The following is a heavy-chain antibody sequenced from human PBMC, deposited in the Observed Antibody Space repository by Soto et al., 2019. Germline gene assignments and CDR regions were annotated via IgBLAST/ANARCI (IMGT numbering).Heavy chain of an antibody. Sequence: PLEPLSLTCTVAGGYIGSYYCSWIRQPPGKGLKWIGYIYYSGSTNYNPSLKSRVTISVDTSKNQFSLKLSSVTAADKAVYYCARFIAAAGTRWFDPWGHGTLVTVS. J-gene: IGHJ5*02. V-gene: IGHV4-59*01. D-gene: IGHD6-13*01. CDR2: IYYSGST. CDR1: GGYIGSYY. CDR3: ARFIAAAGTRWFDP.